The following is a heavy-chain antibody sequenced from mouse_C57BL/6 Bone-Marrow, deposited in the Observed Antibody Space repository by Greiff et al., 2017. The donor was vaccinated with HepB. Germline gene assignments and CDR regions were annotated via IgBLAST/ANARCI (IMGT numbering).Heavy chain of an antibody. CDR2: INPSNGGT. V-gene: IGHV1-53*01. CDR3: AGEGRNDCDGSGFAY. D-gene: IGHD2-4*01. CDR1: GYTFTSYW. J-gene: IGHJ3*01. Sequence: VQLQQPGTELVKPGASVKLSCKASGYTFTSYWMHWVKQRPGQGLEWIGNINPSNGGTNYNEKFKSKATLTVDKSSSTAYMQLSSLTSEDSAVYDCAGEGRNDCDGSGFAYWGQGTLVTVSA.